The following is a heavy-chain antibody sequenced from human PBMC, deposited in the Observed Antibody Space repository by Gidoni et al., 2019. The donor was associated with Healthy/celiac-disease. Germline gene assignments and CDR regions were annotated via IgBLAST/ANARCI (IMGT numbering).Heavy chain of an antibody. CDR1: GFTFSSYA. D-gene: IGHD4-4*01. CDR3: VITFTVPYAFDI. CDR2: LSRNGGST. Sequence: EVQLVESGGGLVQPGGSLRLACSASGFTFSSYAMHWVRQAPGKGLEYVSVLSRNGGSTYYADSVKGRVTISRDNSKNTLYLQMSSLKLEDTAVYYCVITFTVPYAFDIWGQGTMVTVSS. J-gene: IGHJ3*02. V-gene: IGHV3-64D*06.